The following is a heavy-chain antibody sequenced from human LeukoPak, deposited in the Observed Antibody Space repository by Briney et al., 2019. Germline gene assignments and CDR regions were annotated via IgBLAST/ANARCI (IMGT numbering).Heavy chain of an antibody. J-gene: IGHJ4*02. Sequence: ASVRVSCKASGYTFTRYGISWVRQAPGQGLQWLGWISASNGNTNYAQKFRDRVTMSTDTSTGTAYLDVRSLTSDDTAVSYCARDHSNCNYAPDFWGQGTLVLVSS. D-gene: IGHD5-24*01. CDR3: ARDHSNCNYAPDF. CDR2: ISASNGNT. V-gene: IGHV1-18*01. CDR1: GYTFTRYG.